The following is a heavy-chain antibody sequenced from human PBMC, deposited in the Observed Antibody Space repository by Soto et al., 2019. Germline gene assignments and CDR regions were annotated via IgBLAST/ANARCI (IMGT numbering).Heavy chain of an antibody. V-gene: IGHV3-11*06. CDR2: ISSSSSYT. Sequence: QVQLVESGGGLVKPGGSLRLSCAASGFTFSDYYMSWIRQAPGEGLERVSYISSSSSYTNYADSVKGRFTIARDTAKNSLYLQMNCRRAEDTAVYYCARDLELFGGGSHAFDIWGQGTMVTVSS. D-gene: IGHD2-15*01. CDR3: ARDLELFGGGSHAFDI. J-gene: IGHJ3*02. CDR1: GFTFSDYY.